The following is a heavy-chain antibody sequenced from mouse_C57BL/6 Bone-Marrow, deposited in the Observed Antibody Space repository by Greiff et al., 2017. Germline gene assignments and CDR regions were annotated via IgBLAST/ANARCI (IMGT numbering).Heavy chain of an antibody. CDR2: IYPGDGDT. CDR3: ARRGYYYGSSYYFDD. J-gene: IGHJ2*01. D-gene: IGHD1-1*01. V-gene: IGHV1-80*01. CDR1: GYAFSSYW. Sequence: QLQQSGAELVKPGASVKISCKASGYAFSSYWMNWVKQRPGKGLEWVGQIYPGDGDTNYNQKFKGKATLTVDKSSSTAYMELRSLTSEGPAVYDCARRGYYYGSSYYFDDWGQGTTLTVSS.